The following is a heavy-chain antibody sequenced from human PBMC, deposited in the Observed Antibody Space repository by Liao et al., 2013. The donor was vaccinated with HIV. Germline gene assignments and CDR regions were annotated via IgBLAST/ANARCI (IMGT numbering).Heavy chain of an antibody. CDR2: IYTSGST. CDR3: ARIPYYYNSSGYKGYYYYMDV. Sequence: VQLQESGPGLVKPSQTLSLTCTVSGGSISSGSYYWSWIRQPAGKGLEWIGRIYTSGSTNYNPSLKSRVTISVDTSKKQFSLRLRSATAADTAVYFCARIPYYYNSSGYKGYYYYMDVWGERDQGHRRL. V-gene: IGHV4-61*02. D-gene: IGHD3-22*01. CDR1: GGSISSGSYY. J-gene: IGHJ6*03.